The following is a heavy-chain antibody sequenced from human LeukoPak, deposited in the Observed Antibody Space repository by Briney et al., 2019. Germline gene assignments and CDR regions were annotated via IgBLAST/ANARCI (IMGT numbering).Heavy chain of an antibody. CDR1: GFTLRSSA. D-gene: IGHD3/OR15-3a*01. J-gene: IGHJ4*02. CDR3: AKVATWTYFDS. CDR2: IDDSGETT. Sequence: GGSLRLSCAASGFTLRSSAMSWVRLAPGKGLGWVSTIDDSGETTYYADSVKGRLTISRDNSKNTLYLQLTSLRVEDTAVYYCAKVATWTYFDSWGQGTLVTVSS. V-gene: IGHV3-23*01.